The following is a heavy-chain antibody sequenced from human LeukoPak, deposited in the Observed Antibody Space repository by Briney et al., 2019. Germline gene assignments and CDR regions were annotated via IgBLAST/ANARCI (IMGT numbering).Heavy chain of an antibody. D-gene: IGHD4-17*01. CDR3: ARFDDFGDRFDY. CDR1: GGSISSYY. V-gene: IGHV4-59*01. CDR2: IYDSGSS. J-gene: IGHJ4*02. Sequence: PSETLSLTCTVSGGSISSYYWSWIRQPPGKGLEWIGYIYDSGSSTYNPSLKSRVTISLDTSKSQFSLKLNSLTAADTAVYYCARFDDFGDRFDYWGQGTLVTVSS.